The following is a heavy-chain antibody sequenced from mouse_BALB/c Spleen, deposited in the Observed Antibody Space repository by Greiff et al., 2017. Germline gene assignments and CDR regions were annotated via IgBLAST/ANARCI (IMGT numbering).Heavy chain of an antibody. CDR2: INSNGGST. V-gene: IGHV5-6-3*01. D-gene: IGHD1-2*01. Sequence: EVKLVESGGGLVQPGGSLKLSCAASGFTFSSYGMSWVRQTPDKRLELVATINSNGGSTYYPDSVKGRFTISRDNAKNTLYLQMSSLKSEDTAMYYCARDYDGPWFAYWGQGTLVTVSA. J-gene: IGHJ3*01. CDR1: GFTFSSYG. CDR3: ARDYDGPWFAY.